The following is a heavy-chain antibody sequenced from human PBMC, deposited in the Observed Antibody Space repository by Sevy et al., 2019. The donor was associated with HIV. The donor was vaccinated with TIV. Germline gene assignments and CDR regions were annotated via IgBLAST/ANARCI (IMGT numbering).Heavy chain of an antibody. J-gene: IGHJ4*02. CDR1: GGSFSGYY. Sequence: SETLSLTCAVYGGSFSGYYWSWIRQPPGKGLEWIGEINHRGSTNYNPSLKSRVTISVDTSKNQFSLKLSSVTAADTAVYYCARAHSSGWLPDYFDYWGQGTLVTVSS. D-gene: IGHD6-19*01. CDR3: ARAHSSGWLPDYFDY. CDR2: INHRGST. V-gene: IGHV4-34*01.